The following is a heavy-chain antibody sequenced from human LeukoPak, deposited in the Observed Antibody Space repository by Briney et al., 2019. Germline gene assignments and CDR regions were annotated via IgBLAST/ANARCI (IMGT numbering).Heavy chain of an antibody. V-gene: IGHV4-59*01. D-gene: IGHD6-6*01. CDR1: GGSISSYY. Sequence: SETLCLTCTVSGGSISSYYWSWIRQPPGKGLEWIGYIYYSGSTNYNPSLKSRVTISVDTSKNQFSLKLSSVTAADTAVYYCARDGGSSIAYYYYYYMDVWGKGTTVTVSS. J-gene: IGHJ6*03. CDR2: IYYSGST. CDR3: ARDGGSSIAYYYYYYMDV.